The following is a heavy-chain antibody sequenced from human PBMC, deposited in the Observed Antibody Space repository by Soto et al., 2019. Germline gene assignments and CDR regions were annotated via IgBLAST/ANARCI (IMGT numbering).Heavy chain of an antibody. J-gene: IGHJ6*02. CDR3: ARGNYYDSSGYYYEYYYYYYGMDV. Sequence: SETLSLTCAVYGGSFSGYYWSWIRQPPGKGLEWIGEINHSGSTNYNPSLKSRVTISVDTSKNQFSLKLSSVTAADTAVYYCARGNYYDSSGYYYEYYYYYYGMDVWGQGTTVTVSS. CDR2: INHSGST. V-gene: IGHV4-34*01. CDR1: GGSFSGYY. D-gene: IGHD3-22*01.